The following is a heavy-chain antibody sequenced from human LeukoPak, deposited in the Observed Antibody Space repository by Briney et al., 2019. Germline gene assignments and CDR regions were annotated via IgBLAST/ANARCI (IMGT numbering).Heavy chain of an antibody. Sequence: PGGSLRLSCVVSGFTVSNNYMSWVRQAPRKGLEWVSLIYSGGSTYYADSVKGRFTISRDNSRNTLYLQMSSLRTEDTAVYYCAKEVESYSRSYGAYFDDWGQGTLVTVSS. V-gene: IGHV3-66*02. CDR1: GFTVSNNY. CDR3: AKEVESYSRSYGAYFDD. J-gene: IGHJ4*02. CDR2: IYSGGST. D-gene: IGHD1-26*01.